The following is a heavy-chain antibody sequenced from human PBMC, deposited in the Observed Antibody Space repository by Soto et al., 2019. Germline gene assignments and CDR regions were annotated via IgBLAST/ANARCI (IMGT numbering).Heavy chain of an antibody. CDR2: IYYSGST. CDR3: ARERSSDYSSWFDP. CDR1: GGSINSYY. J-gene: IGHJ5*02. D-gene: IGHD6-13*01. Sequence: SETLSLTCTVSGGSINSYYWSWIRQPPGKGLEWIGYIYYSGSTNYNPSLKSRVTISVDTSKNQFSLKLSSVTAADTAVYYCARERSSDYSSWFDPWGQGTLVTVS. V-gene: IGHV4-59*01.